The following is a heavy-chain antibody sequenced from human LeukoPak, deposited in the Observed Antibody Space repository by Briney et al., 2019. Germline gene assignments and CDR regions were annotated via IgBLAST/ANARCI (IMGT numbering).Heavy chain of an antibody. D-gene: IGHD2-21*02. CDR2: IYYSGST. J-gene: IGHJ3*02. Sequence: SETLSLTCTVYGGSISSFYWGWIGQPPGKGLEWIGYIYYSGSTNYHPSLKSRVTISVDTSKNQFSLKLSSVTAADAAVYYCARDLLYCGGDCYSLGAFDIWGQGTMVTVSS. CDR1: GGSISSFY. V-gene: IGHV4-59*01. CDR3: ARDLLYCGGDCYSLGAFDI.